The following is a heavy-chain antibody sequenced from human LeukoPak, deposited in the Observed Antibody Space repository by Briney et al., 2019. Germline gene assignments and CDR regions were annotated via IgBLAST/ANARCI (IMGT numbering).Heavy chain of an antibody. CDR1: GGSISSGGYS. CDR3: ARAVGYCSGGSCFRGNWFDP. V-gene: IGHV4-30-2*01. D-gene: IGHD2-15*01. J-gene: IGHJ5*02. Sequence: PSQTLSLTCAVSGGSISSGGYSWSWLRQPPGKGLEWIGYIYHSGSTYYNPSLKSRVTISVDRSKNQFSLKLSSVTAADTAVYYCARAVGYCSGGSCFRGNWFDPWGQGTLVTVSS. CDR2: IYHSGST.